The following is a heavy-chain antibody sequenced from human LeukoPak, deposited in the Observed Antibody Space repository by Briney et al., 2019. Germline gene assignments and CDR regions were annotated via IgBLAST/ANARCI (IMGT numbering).Heavy chain of an antibody. Sequence: SETLSLTCTVSGGSISSHYWSWIRQPPGKGLEWIGYIYYSGSTNYNPSLKSRVTISVDTSKNQFSLKLSSVTAADTAVYYCARGSDIVVVPAARWFDPWGQGTLVTVSS. CDR3: ARGSDIVVVPAARWFDP. V-gene: IGHV4-59*11. D-gene: IGHD2-2*01. CDR1: GGSISSHY. J-gene: IGHJ5*02. CDR2: IYYSGST.